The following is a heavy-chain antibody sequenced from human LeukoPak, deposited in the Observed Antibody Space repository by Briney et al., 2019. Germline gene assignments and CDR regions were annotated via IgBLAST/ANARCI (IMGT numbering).Heavy chain of an antibody. CDR3: AKDPTYHYILTCYSHLFAL. CDR2: ISGSGGST. CDR1: GFTFSNYA. V-gene: IGHV3-23*01. D-gene: IGHD3-9*01. J-gene: IGHJ5*02. Sequence: PGGSLRLSCAASGFTFSNYAVSWVRQAPGKGLEWVSGISGSGGSTYYADSVKGRFTISRDNSKNTLYLQMNSLRAEDTAVYYCAKDPTYHYILTCYSHLFALWRQGPLVTVSS.